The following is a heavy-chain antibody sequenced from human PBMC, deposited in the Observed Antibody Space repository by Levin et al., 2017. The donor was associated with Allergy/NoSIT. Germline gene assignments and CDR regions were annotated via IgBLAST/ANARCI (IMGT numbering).Heavy chain of an antibody. CDR3: ARNGPTYYGSGVDAFDI. V-gene: IGHV4-31*03. CDR2: IYYSGST. Sequence: PSETLSLTCTVSGDSISSGGYYWSWIRQHPGKGLEWIGYIYYSGSTFDNPSLRSRVTISIDTSKNQFSLRLTSVTAADTAVYYCARNGPTYYGSGVDAFDIWGRGTMVTVSS. CDR1: GDSISSGGYY. J-gene: IGHJ3*02. D-gene: IGHD3-10*01.